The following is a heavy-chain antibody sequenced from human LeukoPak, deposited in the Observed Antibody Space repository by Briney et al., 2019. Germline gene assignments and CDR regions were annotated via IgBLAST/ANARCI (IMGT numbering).Heavy chain of an antibody. Sequence: TGGSLRLSCAASGFTFDDYAMHWVRHVPGKGLEWVSGINWNSGSVAYADSVKGRFTISRDNAKNSLFLQMNSLRTEDTALYYCAKSLVVVTAIQCFDYWGQGTLVTVSS. J-gene: IGHJ4*02. D-gene: IGHD2-21*02. CDR3: AKSLVVVTAIQCFDY. V-gene: IGHV3-9*01. CDR1: GFTFDDYA. CDR2: INWNSGSV.